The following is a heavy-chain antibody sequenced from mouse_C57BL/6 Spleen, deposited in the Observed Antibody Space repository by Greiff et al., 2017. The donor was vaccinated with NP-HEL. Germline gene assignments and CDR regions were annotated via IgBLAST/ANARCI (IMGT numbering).Heavy chain of an antibody. J-gene: IGHJ1*03. CDR3: GYYGSRKGYFDV. Sequence: VQLQQSGAELARPGASVKLSCKASGYTFTSYGISWVKQRTGQGLEWIGEIYPRSGNTYYNEKFKGKATLTADKSSSTAYMELRSLTSEDSAVYFCGYYGSRKGYFDVWGTGTTVTVSS. D-gene: IGHD1-1*01. V-gene: IGHV1-81*01. CDR1: GYTFTSYG. CDR2: IYPRSGNT.